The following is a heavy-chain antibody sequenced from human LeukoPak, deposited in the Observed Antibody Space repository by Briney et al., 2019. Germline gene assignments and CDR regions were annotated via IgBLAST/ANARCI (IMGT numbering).Heavy chain of an antibody. D-gene: IGHD3-10*01. J-gene: IGHJ4*02. CDR1: GGTFSSYA. V-gene: IGHV1-8*02. CDR2: MNPNSGNT. CDR3: ARSLLELQYYGSGSYNDY. Sequence: ASVKVSCKASGGTFSSYAISWVRQAPGQGLEWMGWMNPNSGNTGYAQKFQGRVTMTRNTSISTAYMELSSLRSEDTAVYYCARSLLELQYYGSGSYNDYWGQGTLVTVSS.